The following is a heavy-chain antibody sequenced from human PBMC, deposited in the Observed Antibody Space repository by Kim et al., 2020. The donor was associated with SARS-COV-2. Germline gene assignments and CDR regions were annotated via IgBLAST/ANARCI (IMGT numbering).Heavy chain of an antibody. V-gene: IGHV3-33*01. CDR3: ASGSSYYYYGMDV. Sequence: YADSVKSRFTISRDKSKTTLYLKMNSQRAEDTAVYYCASGSSYYYYGMDVWGQGTTVTVSS. J-gene: IGHJ6*02. D-gene: IGHD6-6*01.